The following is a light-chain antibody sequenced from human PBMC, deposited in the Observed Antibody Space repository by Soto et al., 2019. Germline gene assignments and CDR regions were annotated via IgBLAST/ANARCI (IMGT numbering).Light chain of an antibody. J-gene: IGKJ5*01. Sequence: EIVLTQSPATLSLSPGERATLSCTASESVSSYLSWYQQKPGQAPRLLIYDASNRATGIPARFSGSGSGTDFTLTISSLEPEDFAVYYCQQRSNWPFITFGQGTRLEIK. CDR1: ESVSSY. CDR3: QQRSNWPFIT. V-gene: IGKV3-11*01. CDR2: DAS.